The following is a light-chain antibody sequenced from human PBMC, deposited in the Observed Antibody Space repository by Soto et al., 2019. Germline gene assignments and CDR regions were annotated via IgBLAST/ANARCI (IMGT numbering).Light chain of an antibody. CDR3: QQYNKWQT. J-gene: IGKJ2*01. V-gene: IGKV3-15*01. CDR2: GAS. CDR1: QSVSSD. Sequence: EIVMTQSPATLSVSPGERATLSCRASQSVSSDVAWYQQKPGQAPRLLIHGASTRATNIPDMFSGSGSGTEFTLTISSLQSEDFAVYYCQQYNKWQTFGHGTKLEIK.